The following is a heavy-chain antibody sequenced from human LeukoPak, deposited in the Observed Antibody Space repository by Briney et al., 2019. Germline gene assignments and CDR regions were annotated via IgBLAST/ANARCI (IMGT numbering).Heavy chain of an antibody. V-gene: IGHV4-34*01. CDR2: INHSGST. CDR1: GGSFSGYY. CDR3: ARLRRLTLDY. J-gene: IGHJ4*02. Sequence: SETLSLTCAVYGGSFSGYYWSWIRQPPGKGLEWIGEINHSGSTNYNPSLKSRVTISVDTSKNQFFLKLSSVTAADTAVYYCARLRRLTLDYWGQGTLVTVSS. D-gene: IGHD2-8*01.